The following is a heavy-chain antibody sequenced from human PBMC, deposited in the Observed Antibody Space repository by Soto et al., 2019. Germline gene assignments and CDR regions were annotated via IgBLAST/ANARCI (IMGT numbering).Heavy chain of an antibody. V-gene: IGHV3-7*05. D-gene: IGHD3-9*01. CDR3: ARASTYYDILTGYYPYGMDV. CDR1: GFTFSRYW. J-gene: IGHJ6*02. Sequence: GGSLRLSCVVSGFTFSRYWMSWVRQAPGKGLEWVANIKEDGSEKYSVDSVKGRFSISRDNAENLLYLQMNSLRAEDTAVYYCARASTYYDILTGYYPYGMDVWGQGTTVTVSS. CDR2: IKEDGSEK.